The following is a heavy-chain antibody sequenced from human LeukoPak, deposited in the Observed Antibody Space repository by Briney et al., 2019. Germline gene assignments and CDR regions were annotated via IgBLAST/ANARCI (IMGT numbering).Heavy chain of an antibody. CDR3: ARVRSSWYNYFDY. CDR2: ISSSSSYI. D-gene: IGHD6-13*01. CDR1: GFTFSSYS. Sequence: PGRSLRLSCAASGFTFSSYSMNWVRQAPGKGLEWVSSISSSSSYIYYADSVKGRFTISRDNAKNSLYLQMNSLRAEDTAVYYCARVRSSWYNYFDYWGQGTLVTVSS. J-gene: IGHJ4*02. V-gene: IGHV3-21*01.